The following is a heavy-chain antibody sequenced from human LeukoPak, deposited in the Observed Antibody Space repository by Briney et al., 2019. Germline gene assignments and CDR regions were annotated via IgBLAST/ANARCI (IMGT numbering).Heavy chain of an antibody. CDR2: ISGSGTT. J-gene: IGHJ4*01. V-gene: IGHV3-66*01. D-gene: IGHD4-23*01. CDR1: GFAVSGNH. CDR3: AGYGGYSF. Sequence: GGSLRLSCAASGFAVSGNHMTWVRQAPGKGLEWVSVISGSGTTFYADSVKGRLTMSRDISKNTIYLQMNNLRPEDTAVYYCAGYGGYSFWGQGTLVTVSS.